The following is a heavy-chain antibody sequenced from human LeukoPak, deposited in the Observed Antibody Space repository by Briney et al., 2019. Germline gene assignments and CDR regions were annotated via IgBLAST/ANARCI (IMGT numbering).Heavy chain of an antibody. D-gene: IGHD3-10*01. CDR2: IVVGSGNT. V-gene: IGHV1-58*01. CDR3: AAVLLWFGESSYGMDV. CDR1: GFTFTSSA. J-gene: IGHJ6*04. Sequence: SVKVSCKASGFTFTSSAVQCVRQARGQRLEWIGWIVVGSGNTNYAQKFQERVTITRDMSTSTAYMELSSLRSEDTAVYYCAAVLLWFGESSYGMDVWGKGTTVTVSS.